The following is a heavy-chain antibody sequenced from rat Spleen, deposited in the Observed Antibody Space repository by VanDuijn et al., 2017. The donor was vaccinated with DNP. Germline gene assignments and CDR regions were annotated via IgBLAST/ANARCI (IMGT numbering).Heavy chain of an antibody. CDR3: SRWVDYFDY. CDR1: GYSITSHY. Sequence: EVQLQESGPGLVKPSQSLSLTCSVTGYSITSHYWGWIRKFPGNKMEYIGHISYSGNTHYNPSLKSRISITSDTSKNQFFLQLNSVTTEDSATYYCSRWVDYFDYWGQGIMVTVSS. J-gene: IGHJ2*01. CDR2: ISYSGNT. V-gene: IGHV3-1*01.